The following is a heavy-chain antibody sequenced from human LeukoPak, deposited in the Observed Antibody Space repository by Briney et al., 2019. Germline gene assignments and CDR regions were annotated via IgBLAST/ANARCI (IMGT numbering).Heavy chain of an antibody. D-gene: IGHD3-10*01. CDR1: GYTFTGYY. CDR3: ARDSLWFGELLRLDP. Sequence: ASVKVSCKASGYTFTGYYMHWVRQAPGQGLEWMGWINPNSGGTNYAQKFQGRVTMTRDTSISTAYMELSRLRSDDTAVYYCARDSLWFGELLRLDPWGQGTLVTVSS. CDR2: INPNSGGT. V-gene: IGHV1-2*02. J-gene: IGHJ5*02.